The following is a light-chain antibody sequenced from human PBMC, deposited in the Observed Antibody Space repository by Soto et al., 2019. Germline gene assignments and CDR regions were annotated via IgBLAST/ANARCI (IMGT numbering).Light chain of an antibody. V-gene: IGKV3-20*01. CDR2: GAS. CDR3: QQYKTYSWT. Sequence: EIVLTQSPGTLSLSPGERATLSCRASQSVSNNYLAWYQQKPGQAPRLLIYGASNRATGIPDRFSGSGSGTDFTLTISSLQPDDFATYYCQQYKTYSWTFGQGTKVEIK. J-gene: IGKJ1*01. CDR1: QSVSNNY.